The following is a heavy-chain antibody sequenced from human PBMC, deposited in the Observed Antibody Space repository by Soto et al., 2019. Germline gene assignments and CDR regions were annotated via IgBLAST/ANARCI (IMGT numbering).Heavy chain of an antibody. D-gene: IGHD2-2*01. J-gene: IGHJ6*02. CDR3: AREKVVVVPAAIPSLDYGMDV. V-gene: IGHV1-69*01. CDR2: IIPIFGTA. CDR1: GGTFSSYA. Sequence: QVQLVQSGAEVKKPGSSVKVSCKASGGTFSSYAISWVRQAPGQGLEWMGGIIPIFGTANYAQKFQGRVTITADESTSTADMELSSLRSEDTAVYYCAREKVVVVPAAIPSLDYGMDVWGQGTTVTVSS.